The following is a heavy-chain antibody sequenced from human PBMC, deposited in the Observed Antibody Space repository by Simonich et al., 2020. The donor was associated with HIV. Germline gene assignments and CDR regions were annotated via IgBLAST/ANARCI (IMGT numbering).Heavy chain of an antibody. Sequence: EVQLVESGGGLVQPGGSLRLSCAASGFTFSSYWMHWVRQAPGKGVGWVSRIKRDGSSTSYADSVKGRFTISRDNAKNTLYLQMNSLRAEDTAVYYCARVGYYNFRSGYYTYWGQGTLVTVSS. CDR2: IKRDGSST. CDR1: GFTFSSYW. D-gene: IGHD3-3*01. CDR3: ARVGYYNFRSGYYTY. V-gene: IGHV3-74*01. J-gene: IGHJ4*02.